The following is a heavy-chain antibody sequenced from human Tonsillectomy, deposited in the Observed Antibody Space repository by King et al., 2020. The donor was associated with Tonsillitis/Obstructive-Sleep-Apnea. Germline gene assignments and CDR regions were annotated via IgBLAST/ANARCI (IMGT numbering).Heavy chain of an antibody. CDR3: ARDSDYESSGYSLDY. CDR2: IYYSGRA. J-gene: IGHJ4*02. CDR1: GGSISSGANY. Sequence: VQLQESGPGLVKPSQTLSLTCTVSGGSISSGANYWSWIRQHPGKGLEWIGYIYYSGRAYYNPSLKSRVTISVDTSKNQFSLNLSSVTAADTAVYYCARDSDYESSGYSLDYWGRGTLVTVSS. D-gene: IGHD3-22*01. V-gene: IGHV4-31*03.